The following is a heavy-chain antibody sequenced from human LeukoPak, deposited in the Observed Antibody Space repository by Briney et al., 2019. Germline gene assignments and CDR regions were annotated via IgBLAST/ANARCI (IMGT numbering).Heavy chain of an antibody. V-gene: IGHV3-30*03. D-gene: IGHD1-1*01. CDR1: GFTFSSYG. J-gene: IGHJ4*02. CDR2: ISYDGSNK. Sequence: GGSLRLSCAASGFTFSSYGMHWVRQAPGKGLEWVAVISYDGSNKYYADSVKGRFTISRDTSKNTVYLQMNSLRAEDTAKYYCARAETTEGSYWGQGTLVTVSS. CDR3: ARAETTEGSY.